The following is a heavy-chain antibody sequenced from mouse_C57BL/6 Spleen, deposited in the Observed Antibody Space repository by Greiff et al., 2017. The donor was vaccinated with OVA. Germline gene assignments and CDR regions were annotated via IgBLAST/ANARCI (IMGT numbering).Heavy chain of an antibody. Sequence: VQLQQSGPELVKPGASVKIPCKASGYTFTDYNMDWVKQSHGKSLEWIGDINPNNGGTIYNQKFKGKATLTVDKSSSTAYMELRSLTSEDTAVYYCASGLLRNYWGQGTTLTVSS. CDR2: INPNNGGT. CDR3: ASGLLRNY. D-gene: IGHD2-3*01. V-gene: IGHV1-18*01. CDR1: GYTFTDYN. J-gene: IGHJ2*01.